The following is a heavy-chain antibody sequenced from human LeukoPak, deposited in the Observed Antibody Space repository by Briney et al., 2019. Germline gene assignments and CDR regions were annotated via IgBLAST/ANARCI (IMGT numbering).Heavy chain of an antibody. CDR2: IYYSGST. CDR3: ARPRGGAVVNENWFDP. V-gene: IGHV4-39*01. CDR1: GGSISSSSYY. D-gene: IGHD4-23*01. Sequence: SETLSLTCTVSGGSISSSSYYWGWIRQPPGKGLEWMGSIYYSGSTYYNPSLKSRVAISVDTSKNQFSLKLSSVTAADTAVYYCARPRGGAVVNENWFDPWGQGSLVTVSS. J-gene: IGHJ5*02.